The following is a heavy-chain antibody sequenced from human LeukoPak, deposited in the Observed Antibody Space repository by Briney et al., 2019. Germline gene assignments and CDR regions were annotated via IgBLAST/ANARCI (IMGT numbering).Heavy chain of an antibody. D-gene: IGHD2-15*01. CDR3: AKDSGVVVAATSWFDP. J-gene: IGHJ5*02. CDR2: ISHTGSTM. CDR1: GFSFSSYS. V-gene: IGHV3-48*04. Sequence: GGSLRLSCAASGFSFSSYSMNWVRQAPGKGLEWVSYISHTGSTMSYADSVKGRFTISRDNAKNTLYLQMNSLRAEDTALYYCAKDSGVVVAATSWFDPWGQGTLVTVSS.